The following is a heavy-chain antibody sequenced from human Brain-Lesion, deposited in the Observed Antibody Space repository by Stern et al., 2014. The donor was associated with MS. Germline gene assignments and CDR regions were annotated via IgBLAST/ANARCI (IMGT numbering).Heavy chain of an antibody. Sequence: QVQLVQSGAEVKKPGASVKVSCKTSGYIFTGYYIHWVRQAPGQGLEWMAWINPNTGGTKYAQKSQGRATMSRDTSISTAYVELSSLTSDDTAVYYCARDQRGITIFGVVTDYYYLGMDVWGQGTTVTVSS. V-gene: IGHV1-2*02. CDR3: ARDQRGITIFGVVTDYYYLGMDV. CDR2: INPNTGGT. CDR1: GYIFTGYY. J-gene: IGHJ6*02. D-gene: IGHD3-3*01.